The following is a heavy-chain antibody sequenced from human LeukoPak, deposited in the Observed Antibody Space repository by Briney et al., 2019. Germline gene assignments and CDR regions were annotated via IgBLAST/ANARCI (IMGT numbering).Heavy chain of an antibody. J-gene: IGHJ6*03. CDR3: ARDGRVVVVAAATYYMDV. Sequence: ASVKVSCKASGYTFTSYGISWVRQAPGQGLEWMGWIRAYNGNTNYAQKLQGRVTMTTDTSTSTAYMELRSLRSDDTAVYYCARDGRVVVVAAATYYMDVWGKGTTVTVSS. V-gene: IGHV1-18*01. CDR1: GYTFTSYG. D-gene: IGHD2-15*01. CDR2: IRAYNGNT.